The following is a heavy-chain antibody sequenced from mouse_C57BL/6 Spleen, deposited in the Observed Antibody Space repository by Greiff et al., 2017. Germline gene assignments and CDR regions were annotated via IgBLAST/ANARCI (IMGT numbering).Heavy chain of an antibody. V-gene: IGHV7-1*01. CDR3: ARDAWGDYAFMDY. CDR2: SRNKANDYTT. J-gene: IGHJ4*01. Sequence: EVHLVESGGGLVQSGRSLRLSCATSGFTFSDFYMEWVRQAPGKGLEWIAASRNKANDYTTEYSASVKGRFIVSRDTSQSILYLQMNALRAEDTAIYYCARDAWGDYAFMDYWGQGTSVTVSS. CDR1: GFTFSDFY. D-gene: IGHD2-4*01.